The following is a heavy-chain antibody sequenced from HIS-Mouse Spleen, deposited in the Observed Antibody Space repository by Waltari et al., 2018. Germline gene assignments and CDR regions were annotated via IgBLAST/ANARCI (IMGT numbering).Heavy chain of an antibody. CDR3: ARGRDGCSSTSCYDYFDY. CDR1: GGSFSGYY. Sequence: QVQLQQWGAGLLKPSETLSLTCAVYGGSFSGYYWSWIRQPPGKGLEWIGEINHSGSTNYNPSLKSRVTISVDTSQNQFSLKLSSVTAADTAVYYCARGRDGCSSTSCYDYFDYWGQGTLVTVSS. D-gene: IGHD2-2*01. V-gene: IGHV4-34*01. J-gene: IGHJ4*02. CDR2: INHSGST.